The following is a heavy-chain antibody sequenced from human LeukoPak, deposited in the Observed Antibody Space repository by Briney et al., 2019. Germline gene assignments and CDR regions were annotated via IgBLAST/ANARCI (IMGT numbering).Heavy chain of an antibody. CDR2: MNPNSGNT. D-gene: IGHD6-13*01. V-gene: IGHV1-8*03. CDR1: GYTFTSYD. CDR3: ARVGGIAAADDNWFDP. Sequence: ASVKVSCKASGYTFTSYDINWVRQATGQGLEWMGWMNPNSGNTGYAQKFQGRVTITRNTSISTAYMELSSLRSEDTAVYYCARVGGIAAADDNWFDPWGQGTLVTVSS. J-gene: IGHJ5*02.